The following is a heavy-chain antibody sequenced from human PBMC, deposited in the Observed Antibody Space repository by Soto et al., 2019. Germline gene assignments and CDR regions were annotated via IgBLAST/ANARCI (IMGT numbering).Heavy chain of an antibody. J-gene: IGHJ5*02. D-gene: IGHD3-16*02. CDR3: ARDLQGDYVWGSYRQGGWFDP. CDR2: ISSSSSYT. V-gene: IGHV3-11*06. CDR1: GFTFSDYY. Sequence: GGSLRLSCAASGFTFSDYYMSWIRQAPGKWLEWVSYISSSSSYTNYADSVKGRFTISRDNAKNSLYLQMNSLRAEDTAVYYCARDLQGDYVWGSYRQGGWFDPWGQGXLVTVYS.